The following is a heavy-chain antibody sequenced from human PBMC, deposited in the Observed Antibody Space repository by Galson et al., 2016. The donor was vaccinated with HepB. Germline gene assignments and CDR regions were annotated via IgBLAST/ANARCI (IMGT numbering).Heavy chain of an antibody. CDR1: GDSVSSHSVA. CDR2: TYYKSKWYN. Sequence: CAISGDSVSSHSVAWNWIRHSQSRGLAWLGRTYYKSKWYNDYAVSVKSRMTIKPDTSQNQFSLPLNFVTPEDTAVYYCERGGLVRGAHGGSFDSWCQEPWSPSP. CDR3: ERGGLVRGAHGGSFDS. J-gene: IGHJ4*01. V-gene: IGHV6-1*01. D-gene: IGHD3-10*01.